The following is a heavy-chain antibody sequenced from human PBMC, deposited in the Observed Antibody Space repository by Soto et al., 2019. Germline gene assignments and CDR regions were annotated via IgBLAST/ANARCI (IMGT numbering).Heavy chain of an antibody. CDR2: ISGSGGST. D-gene: IGHD1-20*01. V-gene: IGHV3-23*01. J-gene: IGHJ5*02. Sequence: GGSLRLSCAASGFTFSSYAMSWVRRAPGKGLEWVSAISGSGGSTYYADSVKGRFTISRDNSKNTLYLQMNSLRAEDTAVYYCAKDITGAGWFDPWGQGTLVTVSS. CDR1: GFTFSSYA. CDR3: AKDITGAGWFDP.